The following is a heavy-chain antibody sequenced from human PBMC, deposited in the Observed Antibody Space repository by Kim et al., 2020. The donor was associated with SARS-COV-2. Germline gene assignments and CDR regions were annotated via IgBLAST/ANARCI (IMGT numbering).Heavy chain of an antibody. Sequence: WGSLRLSCAPSGFTFNTYGTHWVPQAPGKGLEWLALISYDGSNKYYADSVKGRFTISRDNSKNTLYLQMNSLRIEDTAVYYCAKSFSGSYFGYDYWGQGTLVTISS. J-gene: IGHJ4*02. D-gene: IGHD1-26*01. CDR2: ISYDGSNK. CDR1: GFTFNTYG. CDR3: AKSFSGSYFGYDY. V-gene: IGHV3-30*18.